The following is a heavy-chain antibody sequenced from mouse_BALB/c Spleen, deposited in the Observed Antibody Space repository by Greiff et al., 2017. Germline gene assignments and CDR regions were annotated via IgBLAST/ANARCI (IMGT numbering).Heavy chain of an antibody. Sequence: EVQGVESGGGLVKPGGSLKLSCAASGFAFSSYDMSWVRQTPEKRLEWVAYISSGGGSTYYPDTVKGRFTISRDNAKNTLYLQMSSLKSEDTAMYYCARHRYYGTYAMDYWGQGTSVTVSS. CDR3: ARHRYYGTYAMDY. CDR1: GFAFSSYD. D-gene: IGHD1-1*01. CDR2: ISSGGGST. J-gene: IGHJ4*01. V-gene: IGHV5-12-1*01.